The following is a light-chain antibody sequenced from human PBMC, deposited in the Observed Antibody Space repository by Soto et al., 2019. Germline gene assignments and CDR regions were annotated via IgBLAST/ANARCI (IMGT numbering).Light chain of an antibody. J-gene: IGLJ1*01. CDR3: AVWDDSLNGCV. CDR1: SSNIGSNT. V-gene: IGLV1-44*01. Sequence: QAVVTQPPSVSETPGQRVTISCPGSSSNIGSNTVNWYRQLPETAPKLLIYSNTQRPSGVPDRFSGSKSGTSASLAISGLQSEDEADYYCAVWDDSLNGCVFGTGTKLTVL. CDR2: SNT.